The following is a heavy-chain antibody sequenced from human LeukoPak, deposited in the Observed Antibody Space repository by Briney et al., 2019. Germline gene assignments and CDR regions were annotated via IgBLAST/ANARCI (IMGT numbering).Heavy chain of an antibody. J-gene: IGHJ4*02. CDR2: INWGGKSI. D-gene: IGHD2-2*01. V-gene: IGHV3-20*04. Sequence: GGSLRLSCTASGFAFDEHGMTGVRQVPGKGLEGVSGINWGGKSISYGDPVRGRFTISRDNAKNSLSLQMESLRAEDTAMYYCARAPITSPFYFDYWGQGPLVTVSS. CDR3: ARAPITSPFYFDY. CDR1: GFAFDEHG.